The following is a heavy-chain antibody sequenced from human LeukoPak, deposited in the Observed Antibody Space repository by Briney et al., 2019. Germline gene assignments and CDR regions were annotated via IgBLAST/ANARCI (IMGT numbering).Heavy chain of an antibody. D-gene: IGHD1-26*01. V-gene: IGHV1-18*01. J-gene: IGHJ3*02. Sequence: ASVKVSCKASGYTFTSYGISWVRQAPGQGLEWMGWISAYNGNTNYAQKLQGRVTMTTDTSTSTAYMELRSLRSDDTAVYYCAREVVGATPPDAFDIWGQGTMVTVSS. CDR3: AREVVGATPPDAFDI. CDR2: ISAYNGNT. CDR1: GYTFTSYG.